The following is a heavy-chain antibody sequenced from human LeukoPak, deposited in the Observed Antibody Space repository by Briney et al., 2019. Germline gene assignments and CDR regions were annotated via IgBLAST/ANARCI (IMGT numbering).Heavy chain of an antibody. D-gene: IGHD6-13*01. CDR3: ARCGVGVAAAAANC. CDR2: ISKSGTYI. Sequence: GGSLRLSCAASGFTFRDYTMNWVRQAPGKGLEWVSAISKSGTYIKYADSVKGRFTVSRDNAKNSLYLQMNSLRAEDTAVYYCARCGVGVAAAAANCWGQGTLLTVSS. CDR1: GFTFRDYT. V-gene: IGHV3-21*01. J-gene: IGHJ4*02.